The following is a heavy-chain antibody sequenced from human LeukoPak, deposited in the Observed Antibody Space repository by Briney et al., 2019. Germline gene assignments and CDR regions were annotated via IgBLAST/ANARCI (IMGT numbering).Heavy chain of an antibody. V-gene: IGHV3-21*01. CDR1: GFTFSSYS. J-gene: IGHJ4*02. CDR2: ISSSGSYI. CDR3: ARAMLFIGNYDY. D-gene: IGHD1-7*01. Sequence: GGSLRLSCAASGFTFSSYSMNWVRQAPGKGLEWVSSISSSGSYIYYADSVKGRFTISRDNAKNSLYLQMNSLRAEDTAVYYCARAMLFIGNYDYWGQGTLVTVSS.